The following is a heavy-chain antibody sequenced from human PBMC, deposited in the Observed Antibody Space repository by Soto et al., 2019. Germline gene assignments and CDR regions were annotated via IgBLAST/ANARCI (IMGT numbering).Heavy chain of an antibody. CDR1: GYTFTSYA. V-gene: IGHV1-3*01. CDR3: ARALGVATIGFMDYYYGLDV. J-gene: IGHJ6*02. Sequence: ASVKVSCKASGYTFTSYAMHWVRQAPGQRLEWMGWINAGNGNTKYSQKFQGRVTITRDTSASTAYMELSSLRSEDTAVYYCARALGVATIGFMDYYYGLDVWGQGTTVPVSS. CDR2: INAGNGNT. D-gene: IGHD5-12*01.